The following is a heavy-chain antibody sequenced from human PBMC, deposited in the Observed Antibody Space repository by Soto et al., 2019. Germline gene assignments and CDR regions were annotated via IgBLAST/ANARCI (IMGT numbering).Heavy chain of an antibody. Sequence: GGSLRLPCAASGFTFSGSAMHWVRQASGKGLEWVGRIRSKANSYATAYAASVKGRFTISRDDSKNTAYLQMNSLKTEDTAVYYCTRLSTSMTTSDSYWGQGTLVTVYS. J-gene: IGHJ4*02. D-gene: IGHD4-17*01. CDR3: TRLSTSMTTSDSY. CDR1: GFTFSGSA. CDR2: IRSKANSYAT. V-gene: IGHV3-73*01.